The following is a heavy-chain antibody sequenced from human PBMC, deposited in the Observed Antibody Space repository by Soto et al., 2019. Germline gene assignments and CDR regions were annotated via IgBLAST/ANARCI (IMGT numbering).Heavy chain of an antibody. CDR3: ATRITVFGLLIHPFDP. V-gene: IGHV4-34*01. CDR2: INHTGGT. CDR1: GGSVNGYY. D-gene: IGHD3-3*01. Sequence: SETLSLTCAVYGGSVNGYYWDWIRQPPGKGLEWIGEINHTGGTHYNPSLKSRVTMSVDTSKNQFSLRLSSVTAADTAIYYCATRITVFGLLIHPFDPWGQGSQVTVSS. J-gene: IGHJ5*02.